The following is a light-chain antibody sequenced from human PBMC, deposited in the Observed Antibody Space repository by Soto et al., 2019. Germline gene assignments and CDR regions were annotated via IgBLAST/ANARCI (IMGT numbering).Light chain of an antibody. CDR3: QQRSSWLT. CDR1: QSVSSY. V-gene: IGKV3-11*01. J-gene: IGKJ4*01. Sequence: EIVLTQSPGTLSLSPGERATLSCRASQSVSSYLAWYQQKPGQAPRLLIHDASNRATGIPARFSGSGSGTDFTLTISSLEPEDFAVYYCQQRSSWLTFGGGTKVEIK. CDR2: DAS.